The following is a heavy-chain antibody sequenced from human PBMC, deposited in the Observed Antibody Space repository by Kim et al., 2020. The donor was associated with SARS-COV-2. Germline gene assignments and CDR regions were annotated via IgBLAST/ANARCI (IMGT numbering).Heavy chain of an antibody. V-gene: IGHV4-39*01. Sequence: SETLSLTCTVSGGSISSSSYYWGWIRQPPGKGLEWIGSIYYSGSTYYNPSLKSRVTISVDTSKNQFSLKLSSVTAADTAVYYCAGQTFGELSEQTYYYYGMDVWGQGTTVTVSS. CDR2: IYYSGST. CDR1: GGSISSSSYY. CDR3: AGQTFGELSEQTYYYYGMDV. J-gene: IGHJ6*02. D-gene: IGHD3-10*01.